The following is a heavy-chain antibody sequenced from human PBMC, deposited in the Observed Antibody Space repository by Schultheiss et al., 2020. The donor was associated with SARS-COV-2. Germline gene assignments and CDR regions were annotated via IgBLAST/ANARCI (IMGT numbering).Heavy chain of an antibody. CDR3: ATSPPMITFGGNWFDP. CDR1: GYTLTELS. D-gene: IGHD3-16*01. V-gene: IGHV1-24*01. Sequence: ASVKVSCKVSGYTLTELSMHWVRQAPGKGLEWMGGFDPEDGETIYAQKFQGRVTMTEDTSTDTAYMELSSLRSEDTAVYYCATSPPMITFGGNWFDPWGQGTLVTVSS. J-gene: IGHJ5*02. CDR2: FDPEDGET.